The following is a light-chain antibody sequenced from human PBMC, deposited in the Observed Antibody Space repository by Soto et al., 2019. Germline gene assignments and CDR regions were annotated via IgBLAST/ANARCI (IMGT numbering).Light chain of an antibody. V-gene: IGKV3-11*01. CDR3: QQRFNWQVT. CDR1: QSISSY. J-gene: IGKJ5*01. CDR2: DAS. Sequence: EIVLTQSPVTLSLSPGERATLSCRASQSISSYLASYQQKPGQAPRLLIYDASNRATGIPARFSGSGSGTDFTLTISSLEPEDFAVYYCQQRFNWQVTFGQGTRLDIK.